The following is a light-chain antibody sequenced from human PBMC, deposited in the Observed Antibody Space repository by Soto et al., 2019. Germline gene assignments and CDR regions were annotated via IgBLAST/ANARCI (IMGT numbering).Light chain of an antibody. CDR2: DAS. V-gene: IGKV3-11*01. Sequence: EIVFTQSPSTLSLSPGERATLSCRASQSVSTYLAWYQQKPGQAPRLLIYDASNRATGIPARFSGSGSGTDFILTISSLEPEDFAVYYCQQRSNWPVFTFGPGTKVDIK. J-gene: IGKJ3*01. CDR3: QQRSNWPVFT. CDR1: QSVSTY.